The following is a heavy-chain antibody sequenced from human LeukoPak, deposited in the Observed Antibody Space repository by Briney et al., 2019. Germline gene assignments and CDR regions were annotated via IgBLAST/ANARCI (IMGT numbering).Heavy chain of an antibody. CDR2: ITNDGSST. Sequence: GGSLRLSCAASGLTFSSHWMHWVRQAPGKGLVWVSRITNDGSSTTYADSVKGRFTISRDNAKNMLYLQVNSLRAEDTAVYYCARENYHGLDVWGQGTTVTVSS. J-gene: IGHJ6*02. V-gene: IGHV3-74*01. CDR3: ARENYHGLDV. CDR1: GLTFSSHW.